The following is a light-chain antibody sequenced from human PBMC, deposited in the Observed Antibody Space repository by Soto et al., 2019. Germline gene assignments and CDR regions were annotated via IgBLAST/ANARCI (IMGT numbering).Light chain of an antibody. CDR3: QQCGSSPWT. Sequence: EIVLTQSPGTPSLSPGERATLSCRASQSVSSYYLAWYQQKPGQAPRLLIYAASSRATGIPDRFSGGGSGTDFTLTISRLEPEDCAVYYCQQCGSSPWTFGQGTKVEIK. J-gene: IGKJ1*01. CDR1: QSVSSYY. V-gene: IGKV3-20*01. CDR2: AAS.